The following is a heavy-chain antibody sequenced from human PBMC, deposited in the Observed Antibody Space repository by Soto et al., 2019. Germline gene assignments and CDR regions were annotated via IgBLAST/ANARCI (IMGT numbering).Heavy chain of an antibody. CDR3: AASIFYYGMDV. J-gene: IGHJ6*02. CDR2: IYPGDSDT. V-gene: IGHV5-51*01. Sequence: GESLKISCKGSGYTFTNYWIGWVRQMPGKGLEWMGIIYPGDSDTKYNPSFQGQVTISADKSIATTYLQWSSLKASDTAIYYCAASIFYYGMDVWGQGTTVTVSS. CDR1: GYTFTNYW.